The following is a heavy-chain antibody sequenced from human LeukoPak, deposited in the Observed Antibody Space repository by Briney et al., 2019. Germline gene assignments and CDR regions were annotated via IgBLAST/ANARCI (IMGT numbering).Heavy chain of an antibody. Sequence: SVKVSCKASGFTFTSSAVQWVRQARGQRLEWIGWIAVGSGDTNSAQKFQERVTITRGMSTRTAYMELSSLRSEDTAVYYCGADSMPRGVFSYAFDIWGQGTMVTVSS. CDR2: IAVGSGDT. CDR3: GADSMPRGVFSYAFDI. J-gene: IGHJ3*02. V-gene: IGHV1-58*01. D-gene: IGHD3-10*01. CDR1: GFTFTSSA.